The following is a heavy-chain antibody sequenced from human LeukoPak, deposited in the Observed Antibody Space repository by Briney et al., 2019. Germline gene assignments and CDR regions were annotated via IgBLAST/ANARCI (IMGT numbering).Heavy chain of an antibody. CDR3: AKSHYYGSGSIDY. V-gene: IGHV3-23*01. CDR1: GFTFSNYA. D-gene: IGHD3-10*01. J-gene: IGHJ4*02. Sequence: GGSLRLSCAASGFTFSNYAMSWVRQAPGKGLEWVSTVSGSGGITYYADSVKGRFTISRDNSKHTLYLEMNSLRAEDTAVFYCAKSHYYGSGSIDYWGQGTLVTVSS. CDR2: VSGSGGIT.